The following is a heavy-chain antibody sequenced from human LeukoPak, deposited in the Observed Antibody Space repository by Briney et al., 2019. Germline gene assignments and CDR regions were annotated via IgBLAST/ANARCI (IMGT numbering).Heavy chain of an antibody. Sequence: GGSLRLSSAASGFTFDDYDMSWVRQVPGKGLEWVSSINWNGGSTAYADSVKGRFTISRDNAKNSLYLQMNSLRVEDTALYYCARDLSVMNPAAFDIWGQGTMVTVSP. J-gene: IGHJ3*02. CDR1: GFTFDDYD. D-gene: IGHD1-14*01. CDR3: ARDLSVMNPAAFDI. CDR2: INWNGGST. V-gene: IGHV3-20*04.